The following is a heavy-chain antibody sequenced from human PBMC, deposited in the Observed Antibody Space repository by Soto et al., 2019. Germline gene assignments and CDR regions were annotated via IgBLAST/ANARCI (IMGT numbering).Heavy chain of an antibody. D-gene: IGHD3-10*01. CDR2: INHSGST. CDR1: GGSYSGYY. V-gene: IGHV4-34*01. Sequence: QVQLQQWGAGLLKPSETLSLTCAVYGGSYSGYYWSWIRQPPGKGLEWIGEINHSGSTNYNPSLKSRVTISVDTSKNQFSLKLSSVTAADTAVYYCARITMVRGGGDVWGQGTTVTVSS. J-gene: IGHJ6*02. CDR3: ARITMVRGGGDV.